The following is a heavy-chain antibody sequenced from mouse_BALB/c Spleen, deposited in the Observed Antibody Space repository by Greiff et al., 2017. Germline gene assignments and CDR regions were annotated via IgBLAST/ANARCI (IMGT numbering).Heavy chain of an antibody. D-gene: IGHD2-3*01. J-gene: IGHJ2*01. V-gene: IGHV5-4*02. Sequence: EVMLVESGGGLVKPGGSLKLSCAASGFTFSDYYMYWVRQTPEKRLEWVATISDGGSYTYYPDSVKGRFTISRDNAKNNLYLQMTSLRSEDTAMYYCAREGYYYFDYWGQGTTLTVSS. CDR3: AREGYYYFDY. CDR2: ISDGGSYT. CDR1: GFTFSDYY.